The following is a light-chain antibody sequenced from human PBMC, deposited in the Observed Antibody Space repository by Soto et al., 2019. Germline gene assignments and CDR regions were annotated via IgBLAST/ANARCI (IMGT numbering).Light chain of an antibody. CDR3: CSYAGSYIYV. V-gene: IGLV2-11*01. CDR2: DVS. J-gene: IGLJ1*01. Sequence: QSVLTQPRSVSGSPGQSVTISCTGASSDVGGYNFVYWYQQHPGKAPKLIIYDVSKRPSGVPDRFSGARSDNTASLTISGLQAEDEADYYCCSYAGSYIYVFGTGTKVTV. CDR1: SSDVGGYNF.